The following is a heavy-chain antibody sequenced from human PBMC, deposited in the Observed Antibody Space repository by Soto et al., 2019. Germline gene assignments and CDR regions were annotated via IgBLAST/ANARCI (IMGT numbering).Heavy chain of an antibody. CDR1: GFTFSSYA. CDR3: ARVYGDYPYGMDV. J-gene: IGHJ6*02. V-gene: IGHV3-30-3*01. Sequence: QVQLVESGGGVVQPGRSLRLSCAASGFTFSSYAMHWVRQAPGKGLEWVAVISYDGSNKYYADSVKGRFTISRDNSKNTLCLQMNSLRAEDTAVYYCARVYGDYPYGMDVWGQGTTVTVSS. D-gene: IGHD4-17*01. CDR2: ISYDGSNK.